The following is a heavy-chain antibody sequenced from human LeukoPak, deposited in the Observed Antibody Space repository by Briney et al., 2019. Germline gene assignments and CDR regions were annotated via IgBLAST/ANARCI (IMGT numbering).Heavy chain of an antibody. V-gene: IGHV3-30*18. CDR1: GFTFSSYG. CDR3: AKMGYCSSTSCYHDYYYYGMDV. CDR2: ISYDGSNK. J-gene: IGHJ6*02. Sequence: GGSLRLSCAASGFTFSSYGMHWVRQAPGKGLEWVAVISYDGSNKYYADSVKGRFTISRDNSKNTLYLQMNSLRAEDTAVYYCAKMGYCSSTSCYHDYYYYGMDVWGQGTTVTVSS. D-gene: IGHD2-2*01.